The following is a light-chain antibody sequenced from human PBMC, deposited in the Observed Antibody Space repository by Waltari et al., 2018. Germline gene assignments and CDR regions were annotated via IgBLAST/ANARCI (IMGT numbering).Light chain of an antibody. CDR1: QNIRNY. J-gene: IGKJ5*01. V-gene: IGKV1-39*01. Sequence: DIQVTQSPSPLSASVGDRVTITCRTSQNIRNYLNWYQQKPWKAPKLLIYAASSLHSDVPSRFSGSGSGADFTLTISSLQPEDYGTYYCQQGYSRVTFGQGIRLEIK. CDR2: AAS. CDR3: QQGYSRVT.